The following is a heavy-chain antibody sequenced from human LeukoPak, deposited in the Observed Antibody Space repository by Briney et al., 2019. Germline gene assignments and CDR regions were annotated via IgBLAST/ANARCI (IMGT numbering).Heavy chain of an antibody. CDR1: GVTVSTNY. CDR3: ARDGGFGFLAAFDI. J-gene: IGHJ3*02. V-gene: IGHV3-48*02. D-gene: IGHD3-10*01. CDR2: ISGSGSVS. Sequence: GGSLRLSCAASGVTVSTNYLNWVRQAPGKGLEWISYISGSGSVSYYEDSVKGRFTISRDNAKNSLYLQMNSLRDEDTALYYCARDGGFGFLAAFDIWGQGTMVTVSS.